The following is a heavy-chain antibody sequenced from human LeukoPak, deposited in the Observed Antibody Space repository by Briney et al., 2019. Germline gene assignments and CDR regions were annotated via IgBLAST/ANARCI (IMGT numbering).Heavy chain of an antibody. Sequence: GGSLRLSCAASGFTFSSYAMSWVRQAPGKGLEWVSAVRGSDAGTSYADSVKGRFTISRDNSKNTLYLQMNSLRAEDTAVYYCAKNRGGSYYSGSDYWGQGTLATV. J-gene: IGHJ4*02. D-gene: IGHD1-26*01. CDR3: AKNRGGSYYSGSDY. V-gene: IGHV3-23*01. CDR2: VRGSDAGT. CDR1: GFTFSSYA.